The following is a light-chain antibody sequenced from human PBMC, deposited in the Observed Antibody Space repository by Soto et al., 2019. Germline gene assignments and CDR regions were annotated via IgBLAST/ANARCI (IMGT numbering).Light chain of an antibody. CDR1: QSISSW. J-gene: IGKJ2*01. CDR2: KAS. CDR3: QQYNSYSYT. Sequence: DIQMTQSPSTLSASVGDRVTITCRASQSISSWLAWYQQKPGKAPKLLIYKASSLESGDPSRFSGSGSGTEFPLTISSLQPDDFATYYCQQYNSYSYTFGQGTKLEIK. V-gene: IGKV1-5*03.